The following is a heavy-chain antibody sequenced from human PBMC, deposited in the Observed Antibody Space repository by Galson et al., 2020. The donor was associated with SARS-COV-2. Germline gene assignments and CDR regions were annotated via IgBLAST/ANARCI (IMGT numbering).Heavy chain of an antibody. CDR1: GYTLTNYD. Sequence: ASVKVSCKASGYTLTNYDLNWVRQATGQGLERLGWMNPNSGNTGYAQKFQGRVTMTRNTSISTAYMELSGLRSEDTAIYYCARGGGITVFGVVIIIWFDPWGQGTLVTVSS. D-gene: IGHD3-3*01. V-gene: IGHV1-8*01. CDR2: MNPNSGNT. J-gene: IGHJ5*02. CDR3: ARGGGITVFGVVIIIWFDP.